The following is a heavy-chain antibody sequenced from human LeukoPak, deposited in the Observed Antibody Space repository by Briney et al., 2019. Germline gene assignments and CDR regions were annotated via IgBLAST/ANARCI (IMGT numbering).Heavy chain of an antibody. J-gene: IGHJ4*02. CDR3: ARDSSGPNY. D-gene: IGHD6-19*01. Sequence: GGSLRLSCAASGFTFSSYGMHWLRQAPGKGLEWVANIKQDGSEKYYVDSVKGRFTISRDNAKNSLFLQMNSMRGEDTAMYYCARDSSGPNYWGQGTLVTVSS. CDR1: GFTFSSYG. V-gene: IGHV3-7*01. CDR2: IKQDGSEK.